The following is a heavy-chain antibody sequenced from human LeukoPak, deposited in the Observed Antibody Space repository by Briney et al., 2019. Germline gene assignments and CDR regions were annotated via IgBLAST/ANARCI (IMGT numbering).Heavy chain of an antibody. Sequence: GGSLRLSCAASGFTFSSYSMNWVRRAPGKGLEWVSSISSSSSYIYYADSVKGRFTISRDNAKNSLYLQMNSLRAEDTAVYYCARVEGMFGYLDYWGQGTLVTVSS. CDR3: ARVEGMFGYLDY. J-gene: IGHJ4*02. D-gene: IGHD3-10*02. V-gene: IGHV3-21*01. CDR2: ISSSSSYI. CDR1: GFTFSSYS.